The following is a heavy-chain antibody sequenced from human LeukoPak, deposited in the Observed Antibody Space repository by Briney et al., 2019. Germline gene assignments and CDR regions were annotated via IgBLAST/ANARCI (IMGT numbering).Heavy chain of an antibody. J-gene: IGHJ4*02. CDR1: APSLTSYY. V-gene: IGHV4-4*07. CDR3: AGASGLTETTFDFGV. Sequence: SETLSLTCNVYAPSLTSYYWSWIRQPAGKGLEWLGRVDIRERTIYMPSLECRVSISLDTSQNHFALKLTSLTAADTAGYLCAGASGLTETTFDFGVWGQGALVTVSS. D-gene: IGHD4-17*01. CDR2: VDIRERT.